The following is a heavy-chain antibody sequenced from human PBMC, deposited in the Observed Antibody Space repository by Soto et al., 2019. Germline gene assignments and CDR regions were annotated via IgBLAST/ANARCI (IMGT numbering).Heavy chain of an antibody. CDR1: GFSFSTYA. J-gene: IGHJ6*02. V-gene: IGHV3-23*01. D-gene: IGHD6-6*01. CDR2: IGSSGATT. CDR3: AIPPVRSIVPPSDMDV. Sequence: PGGSLRLSCAASGFSFSTYAMSWVRQPPGQGLQWVSAIGSSGATTYYADPVKGRFTISRDNSRNTLYLQMNSLRAEDTAVYYCAIPPVRSIVPPSDMDVWGQGTTVTVSS.